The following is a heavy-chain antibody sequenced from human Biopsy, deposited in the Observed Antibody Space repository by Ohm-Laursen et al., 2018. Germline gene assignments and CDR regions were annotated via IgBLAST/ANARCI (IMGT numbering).Heavy chain of an antibody. CDR2: IYNTETT. CDR1: GGSISSSTTYY. J-gene: IGHJ5*02. V-gene: IGHV4-39*01. CDR3: ARHPTGFWFDP. Sequence: SETLSLTCTVSGGSISSSTTYYWAWLRQPPEKGPEWIGSIYNTETTFYNPSLKSRVTISVDTSTNQFSLKVSSVTAADTALYFCARHPTGFWFDPWGHGTLVTVSS.